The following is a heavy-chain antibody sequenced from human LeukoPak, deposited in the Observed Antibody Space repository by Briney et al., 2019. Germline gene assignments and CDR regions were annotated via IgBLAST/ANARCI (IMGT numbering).Heavy chain of an antibody. Sequence: SETLSLTCTVSGGSIISGDYYWSWIRQPPGKGLEWIGNIYYSGSTYYNPSLKSRAIISVDTSKNHYSLQLSSMTAADTAVYYCARIYCSSTSCYVLGPWGQGTLVTVSS. V-gene: IGHV4-30-4*08. D-gene: IGHD2-2*01. CDR1: GGSIISGDYY. J-gene: IGHJ5*02. CDR3: ARIYCSSTSCYVLGP. CDR2: IYYSGST.